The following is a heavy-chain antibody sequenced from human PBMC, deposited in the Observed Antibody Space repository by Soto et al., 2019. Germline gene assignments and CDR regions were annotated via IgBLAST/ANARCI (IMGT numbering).Heavy chain of an antibody. CDR1: TFPFSTYW. V-gene: IGHV3-7*01. CDR2: IHRDEIEK. Sequence: GGSLRLSCAASTFPFSTYWMTWVRQAPGKGLEWVANIHRDEIEKYYMDSVKGRFTISRDDAKNSLYLQMTSLRAEDTAVYYCAGGNALDVWGQGTTVTVSS. CDR3: AGGNALDV. J-gene: IGHJ6*02.